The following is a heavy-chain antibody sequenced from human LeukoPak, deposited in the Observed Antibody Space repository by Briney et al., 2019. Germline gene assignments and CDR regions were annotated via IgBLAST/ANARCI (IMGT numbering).Heavy chain of an antibody. J-gene: IGHJ4*02. V-gene: IGHV3-21*01. D-gene: IGHD6-19*01. CDR3: ARDHSSGWFDY. Sequence: GGSLRLSCAASGFTFRSYSMNWVRQAPGKGLEWVSSISSSSSYIYYADSVKGRFTISRDNAKNSLYLQMNSLRAEDTAVYYCARDHSSGWFDYWGQGTLVTVSS. CDR1: GFTFRSYS. CDR2: ISSSSSYI.